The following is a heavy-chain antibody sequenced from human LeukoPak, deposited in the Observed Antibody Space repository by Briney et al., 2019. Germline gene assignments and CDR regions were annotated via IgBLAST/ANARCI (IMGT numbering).Heavy chain of an antibody. V-gene: IGHV3-30*18. CDR1: GFTFSSYG. Sequence: PGRSLRLSCVASGFTFSSYGMHWVRQAPGKGLEWVTVIWYSGNLKYYADSVKGRFTISRDNSKNTLYLQMNSLRAEDTAVYYCVKDSDKWGLDYWGQGTLVTVSS. J-gene: IGHJ4*02. CDR2: IWYSGNLK. CDR3: VKDSDKWGLDY. D-gene: IGHD1-26*01.